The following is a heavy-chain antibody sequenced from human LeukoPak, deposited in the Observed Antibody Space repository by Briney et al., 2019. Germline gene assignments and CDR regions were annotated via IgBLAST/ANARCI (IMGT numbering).Heavy chain of an antibody. D-gene: IGHD3-10*01. CDR3: ARGRTMVRGVHNWFDP. J-gene: IGHJ5*02. V-gene: IGHV4-34*01. CDR2: INHSGST. Sequence: SETLSLTCAVYGGSFSGYYWSWIRQPPGKGLEWIGEINHSGSTNYNPSLKSRVTISVDTSKNQFSLKLSSVTAADTAVYYCARGRTMVRGVHNWFDPGGQGTLVTVSS. CDR1: GGSFSGYY.